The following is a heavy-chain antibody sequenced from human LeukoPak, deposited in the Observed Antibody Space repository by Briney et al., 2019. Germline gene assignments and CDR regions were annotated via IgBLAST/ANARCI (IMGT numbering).Heavy chain of an antibody. D-gene: IGHD1-26*01. CDR1: GFTFSSYG. J-gene: IGHJ1*01. CDR2: ISYDGSNK. CDR3: AKGPAGEELLRYFQH. V-gene: IGHV3-30*18. Sequence: GGSLRLSCAASGFTFSSYGMHWVRQAPGKGLEWVAVISYDGSNKYYADSVKGRFTISRDNSKNTLYLQMNSLRAEDTAVYYCAKGPAGEELLRYFQHWGQGTLVTVSS.